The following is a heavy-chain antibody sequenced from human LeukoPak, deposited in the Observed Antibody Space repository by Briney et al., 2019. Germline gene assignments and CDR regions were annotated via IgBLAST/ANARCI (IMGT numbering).Heavy chain of an antibody. CDR2: ISWNSGSI. Sequence: GGSLRLSCAASGFTFDDYAMHWVRQAPGKGLEWVSGISWNSGSIGYADSVKGRFTISRDNAKNSLYLQMNSLRAEDTALYYCAREDCSSTSCYFDPWGQGTLVTVSS. J-gene: IGHJ5*02. CDR1: GFTFDDYA. D-gene: IGHD2-2*01. CDR3: AREDCSSTSCYFDP. V-gene: IGHV3-9*01.